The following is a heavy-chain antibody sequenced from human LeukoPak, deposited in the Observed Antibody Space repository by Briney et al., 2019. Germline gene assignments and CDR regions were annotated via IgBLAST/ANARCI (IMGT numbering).Heavy chain of an antibody. Sequence: SETLSLTCTVSGGSISSYYWSWIRQPAGKGLEWIGRSYSNGSNNYNPSRRSRVTMSVDTSKNQFSLKLSSVTAADTAVYYCARVLLRPMTRFDPWGQGTLVTVSS. J-gene: IGHJ5*02. CDR3: ARVLLRPMTRFDP. V-gene: IGHV4-4*07. CDR2: SYSNGSN. CDR1: GGSISSYY. D-gene: IGHD3-22*01.